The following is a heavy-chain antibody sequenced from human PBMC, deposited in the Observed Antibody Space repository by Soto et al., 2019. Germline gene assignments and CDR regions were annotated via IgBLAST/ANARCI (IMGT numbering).Heavy chain of an antibody. CDR2: INPSGGST. J-gene: IGHJ4*02. D-gene: IGHD2-2*01. V-gene: IGHV1-46*01. CDR1: GYTFTSYY. Sequence: ASVKVSCKASGYTFTSYYMHWVRQAPGQGLEWMGIINPSGGSTRYAQKFQGRVTMTKNTLYLQMGSLRAEDMAVYYCARALGYAFDIWGQGTLVTVSS. CDR3: ARALGYAFDI.